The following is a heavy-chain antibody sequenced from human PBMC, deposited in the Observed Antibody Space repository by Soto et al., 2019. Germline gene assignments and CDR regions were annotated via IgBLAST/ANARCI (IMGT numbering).Heavy chain of an antibody. J-gene: IGHJ3*02. D-gene: IGHD2-21*02. V-gene: IGHV4-31*03. CDR2: IYYSGST. CDR3: ARVCGGDCHNAFAI. Sequence: TLSLTCTVSGGSISSGGYYWSWIRQHPGKGLEWIGYIYYSGSTYYNPSLKSRVTISVDTSKNQFSLKLSSVTAADTAVYYCARVCGGDCHNAFAIWGQGTMVTVSS. CDR1: GGSISSGGYY.